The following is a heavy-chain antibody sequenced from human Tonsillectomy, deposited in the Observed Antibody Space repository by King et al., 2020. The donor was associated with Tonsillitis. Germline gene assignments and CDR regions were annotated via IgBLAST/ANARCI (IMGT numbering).Heavy chain of an antibody. CDR3: AREGDFGDYLYYYYMDV. J-gene: IGHJ6*03. CDR2: IWYDGRNK. V-gene: IGHV3-33*08. D-gene: IGHD4-17*01. CDR1: GFTFSSYG. Sequence: QLVQSGGGVVQPGRSLRLSCAASGFTFSSYGMHWVRQAPGKGLEWVAVIWYDGRNKYYADSVKGRFTISRDNSKNTLYLQMNSLRAEDTAVYYCAREGDFGDYLYYYYMDVWGKGTTVTVSS.